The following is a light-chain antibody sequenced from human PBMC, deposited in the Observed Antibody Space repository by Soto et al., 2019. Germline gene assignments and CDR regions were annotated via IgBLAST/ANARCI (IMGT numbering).Light chain of an antibody. Sequence: QSVLTQPPSASGSPGQSVTISCTGTSSDVGGYNYVSWYQQHPGKAPKLMIFDVSKRPSGVPDRFSASKSGNTASLTVSGLQAEDEADYYCSSYAGSNNYVFGTGTKLTVL. CDR3: SSYAGSNNYV. J-gene: IGLJ1*01. V-gene: IGLV2-8*01. CDR1: SSDVGGYNY. CDR2: DVS.